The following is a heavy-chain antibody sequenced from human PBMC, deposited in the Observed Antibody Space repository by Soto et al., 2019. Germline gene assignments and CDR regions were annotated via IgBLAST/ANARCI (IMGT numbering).Heavy chain of an antibody. J-gene: IGHJ6*02. CDR2: ISGSGGST. CDR1: GFTVSSNY. D-gene: IGHD1-7*01. V-gene: IGHV3-23*04. CDR3: AKDGKASRWNYEDLYYYYGMDV. Sequence: EVQLVETGGGLIQPGGSLRLSCAASGFTVSSNYMSWVRQAPGKGLEWVSAISGSGGSTYYADSVKGRFTISRDNSKNTLYLQMNSLRAEDTAVYYCAKDGKASRWNYEDLYYYYGMDVWGQGTTVTVSS.